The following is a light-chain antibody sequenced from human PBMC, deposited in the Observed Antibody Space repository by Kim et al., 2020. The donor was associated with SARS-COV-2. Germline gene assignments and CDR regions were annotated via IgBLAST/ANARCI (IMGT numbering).Light chain of an antibody. CDR1: QDISNY. CDR2: AAS. Sequence: ASVGDRVTITCRASQDISNYVAWFQLKPGKAPKLLSYAASALQPGVPSRFSGSVSGTDFTLTVTSLQPEDVATYYCQKCDSAPWTFGQGTKVDIK. J-gene: IGKJ1*01. CDR3: QKCDSAPWT. V-gene: IGKV1-27*01.